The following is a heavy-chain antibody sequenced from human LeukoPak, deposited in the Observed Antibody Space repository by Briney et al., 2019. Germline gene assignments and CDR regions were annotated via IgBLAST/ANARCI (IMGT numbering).Heavy chain of an antibody. Sequence: GGSLRLSCAASGFTFSSYAMSWVRQAPGKGLEWVSAISGSGGSTYYADSVKGRFTISRDNSKNTLYLQMNSLRAEDTAVYYCAKDGHSSGYYYYFDYWGQGTLVTVSS. CDR2: ISGSGGST. D-gene: IGHD3-22*01. J-gene: IGHJ4*02. V-gene: IGHV3-23*01. CDR3: AKDGHSSGYYYYFDY. CDR1: GFTFSSYA.